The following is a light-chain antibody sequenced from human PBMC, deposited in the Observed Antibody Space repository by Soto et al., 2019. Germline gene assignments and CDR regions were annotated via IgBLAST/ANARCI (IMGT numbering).Light chain of an antibody. CDR2: GNN. Sequence: QSVLTQPPSVSGAPGQRVTIPCTGTSSNIGAGFDLHWYQHLPGTAPKLLIYGNNHRPSGVPDRFSGSKSGTSASLAITGLQAEDEADYSCQSFDTSLGRSVFGGGTKLTVL. CDR1: SSNIGAGFD. CDR3: QSFDTSLGRSV. J-gene: IGLJ2*01. V-gene: IGLV1-40*01.